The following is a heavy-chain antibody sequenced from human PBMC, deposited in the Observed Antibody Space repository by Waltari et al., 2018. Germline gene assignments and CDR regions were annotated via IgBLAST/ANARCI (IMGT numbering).Heavy chain of an antibody. J-gene: IGHJ4*02. Sequence: QVQLQQWGAGLLKPSETLSLTCAVYGGSFSGYYWSWIRQPPGKGLEWIGESNHSGSTNYNPSLKSRVTISVDTSKNQFSLKLSSVTAADTAVYYCAGKSIAAAGIIYYFDYWGQGTLVTVSS. CDR3: AGKSIAAAGIIYYFDY. CDR1: GGSFSGYY. D-gene: IGHD6-13*01. CDR2: SNHSGST. V-gene: IGHV4-34*01.